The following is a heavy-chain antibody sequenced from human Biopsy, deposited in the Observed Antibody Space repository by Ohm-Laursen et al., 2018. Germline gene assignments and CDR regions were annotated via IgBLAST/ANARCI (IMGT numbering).Heavy chain of an antibody. Sequence: TLSLTCTVSSGSISGYYWTWIRQAPGKGLEFIGYVHSSGSTNYNPSLKSRATISLDTSRNQVSLRLSSVTAADTAVYYCARGIAVVRSLDVWGQGTTVAVSS. V-gene: IGHV4-59*08. D-gene: IGHD5-18*01. CDR3: ARGIAVVRSLDV. CDR2: VHSSGST. J-gene: IGHJ6*02. CDR1: SGSISGYY.